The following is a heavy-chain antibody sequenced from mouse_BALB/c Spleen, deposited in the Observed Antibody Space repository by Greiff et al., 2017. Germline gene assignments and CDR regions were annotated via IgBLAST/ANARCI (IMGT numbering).Heavy chain of an antibody. CDR3: VRHEDGYYFYAMDY. Sequence: EVKLVESGGGLVQPKGSLKLSCAASGFTFNTYAMNWVRQAPGKGLEWVARIRSKSNNYATYYADSVKDRFTISRDDSQSMLYLQMNNLKTEDTAMYYCVRHEDGYYFYAMDYWGQGTSVTVSS. D-gene: IGHD2-3*01. CDR2: IRSKSNNYAT. CDR1: GFTFNTYA. V-gene: IGHV10-1*02. J-gene: IGHJ4*01.